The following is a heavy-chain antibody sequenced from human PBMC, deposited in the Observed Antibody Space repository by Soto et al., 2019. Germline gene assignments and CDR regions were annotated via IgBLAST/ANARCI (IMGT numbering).Heavy chain of an antibody. D-gene: IGHD3-9*01. CDR3: ARGGRYSDFSTPPYNNVLDV. CDR1: GYSFTTYW. V-gene: IGHV5-51*01. Sequence: GESLKISCEGSGYSFTTYWVAWVRQMPGKGLEWMGIIFPGDSDTRYSPSFQGQVAMSADKSISTTYLQWSSLKASDTAIYYCARGGRYSDFSTPPYNNVLDVWRQWTTVTVS. J-gene: IGHJ6*02. CDR2: IFPGDSDT.